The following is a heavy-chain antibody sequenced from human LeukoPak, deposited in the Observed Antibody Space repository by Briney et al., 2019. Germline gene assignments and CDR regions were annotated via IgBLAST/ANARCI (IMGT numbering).Heavy chain of an antibody. Sequence: PGGSLRLSCAASGFTFSTYAMGWVRQAPGKGLEWVSAISSNGGSLYYADSVKGRFTISRDNSKNTLYLQMNSLRAEDTAVYYCARSTIVVVVAAAFDYWGQGTLVTVSS. D-gene: IGHD2-15*01. CDR2: ISSNGGSL. V-gene: IGHV3-23*01. J-gene: IGHJ4*02. CDR1: GFTFSTYA. CDR3: ARSTIVVVVAAAFDY.